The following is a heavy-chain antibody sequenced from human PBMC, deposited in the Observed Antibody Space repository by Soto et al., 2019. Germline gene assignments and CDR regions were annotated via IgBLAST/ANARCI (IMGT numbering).Heavy chain of an antibody. CDR1: GFTFSSYG. V-gene: IGHV3-30*18. D-gene: IGHD6-19*01. J-gene: IGHJ6*02. CDR2: ISYDGRNK. CDR3: VKDGSSGWPYFYDMDV. Sequence: QVQLVESGGGVVQPGRSLRLSCAASGFTFSSYGMHWVCQAPGKGLEWVAVISYDGRNKYYADAVKGRFTISRDNSKNTLYLQMSSLRAEDTAVYYCVKDGSSGWPYFYDMDVWGQGTTVTVSS.